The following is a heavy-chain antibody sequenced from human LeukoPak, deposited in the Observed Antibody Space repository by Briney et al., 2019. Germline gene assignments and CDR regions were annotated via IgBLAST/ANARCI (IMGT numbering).Heavy chain of an antibody. V-gene: IGHV3-23*01. J-gene: IGHJ4*02. Sequence: PGGSLRLSCAVSGFTFSNYAMSWVRQAPGKGLEWVSGVSGSGRTTVYADPVKGRFTISRDNSKSMIFLEMNSLGAEDTAVYYCAKDLLHGSGSYSWGVFDYWGQGALVTVSS. CDR1: GFTFSNYA. D-gene: IGHD3-10*01. CDR2: VSGSGRTT. CDR3: AKDLLHGSGSYSWGVFDY.